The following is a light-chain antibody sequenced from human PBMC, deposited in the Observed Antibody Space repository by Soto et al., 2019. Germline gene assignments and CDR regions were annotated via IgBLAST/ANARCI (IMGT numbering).Light chain of an antibody. CDR3: QQRSNWPPGVT. CDR1: QSVSSY. J-gene: IGKJ4*01. CDR2: DAS. V-gene: IGKV3-11*01. Sequence: EIVLTQSLATLSLSPGERATLSCRASQSVSSYLAWYQQKPGQAPRLLIYDASNRATGIPARFSSSRSGTDFTLTISSVGPEDFAVYYCQQRSNWPPGVTVGGGTKVEIK.